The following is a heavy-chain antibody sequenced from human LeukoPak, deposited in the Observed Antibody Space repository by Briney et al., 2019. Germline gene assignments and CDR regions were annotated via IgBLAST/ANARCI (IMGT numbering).Heavy chain of an antibody. CDR3: VRGSYGYLDS. CDR2: FYNSGGT. Sequence: SETLSLTCTVSGGPITSHYWTWIRQPAGKGLEWIGRFYNSGGTYYNPSLKARVTMSVDTSKNQFSLKVNSVTAADTAVYYCVRGSYGYLDSWGPGTLVTVSS. J-gene: IGHJ4*02. V-gene: IGHV4-4*07. D-gene: IGHD3-16*01. CDR1: GGPITSHY.